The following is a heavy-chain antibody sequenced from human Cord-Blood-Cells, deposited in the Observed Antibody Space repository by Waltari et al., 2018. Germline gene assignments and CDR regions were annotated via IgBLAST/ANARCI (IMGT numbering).Heavy chain of an antibody. CDR1: GGSFSGYY. D-gene: IGHD2-2*02. J-gene: IGHJ4*02. Sequence: VQLQEWGAGLLKPSETLSLPCAVYGGSFSGYYWSWIRQPPGKGLEWIGEINHSGSTNYNPSLKSRVTISVDTSKNQFSLKLSSVTAADTAVYYCARGYCSSTSCYTRRGNYFDYWGQGTLVTVSS. CDR3: ARGYCSSTSCYTRRGNYFDY. V-gene: IGHV4-34*01. CDR2: INHSGST.